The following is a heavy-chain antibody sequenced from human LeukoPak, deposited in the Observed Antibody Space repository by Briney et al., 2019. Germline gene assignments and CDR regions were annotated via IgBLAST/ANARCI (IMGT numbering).Heavy chain of an antibody. CDR3: ARDYEVPPGSSIDAFDI. Sequence: ASVKVSCKASGGTFSSYAISWVRQAPGQGLEWMGGIIPIFGTANYAQKFQGRVTITADESTSTAYMELSSLRSEDTAVYYCARDYEVPPGSSIDAFDIWGQGTMVTVSS. J-gene: IGHJ3*02. CDR2: IIPIFGTA. D-gene: IGHD1-26*01. CDR1: GGTFSSYA. V-gene: IGHV1-69*13.